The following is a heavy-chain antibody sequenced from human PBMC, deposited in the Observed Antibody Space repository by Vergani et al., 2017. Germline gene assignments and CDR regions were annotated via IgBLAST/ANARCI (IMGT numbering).Heavy chain of an antibody. CDR2: IKSKTDGGTT. CDR3: ARVPLLGRGAVVTPGAFDI. Sequence: EVQLVESGGGLVKPGGSLRLSCAASGFTFSNAWMSWVRQAPGKGLEWVGRIKSKTDGGTTDYAAPVKGRFTISRDDSKNTLYLQMNSLKTEDTAVYYCARVPLLGRGAVVTPGAFDIWGQGTMVTVSS. CDR1: GFTFSNAW. D-gene: IGHD4-23*01. V-gene: IGHV3-15*01. J-gene: IGHJ3*02.